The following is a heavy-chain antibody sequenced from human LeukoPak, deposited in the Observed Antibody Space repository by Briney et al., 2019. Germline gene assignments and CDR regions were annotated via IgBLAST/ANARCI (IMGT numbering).Heavy chain of an antibody. CDR2: ISAYNGNT. CDR1: GYTFTSYG. Sequence: ASVKVSCKASGYTFTSYGISWVRQAPGQGLEWMGWISAYNGNTNYAQKLQGRVTMTTDTSTSTAYMGLRSLRSDDTAVYYCASRDCSGGSCYHDAFDIWGQGTMVTVSS. D-gene: IGHD2-15*01. J-gene: IGHJ3*02. CDR3: ASRDCSGGSCYHDAFDI. V-gene: IGHV1-18*01.